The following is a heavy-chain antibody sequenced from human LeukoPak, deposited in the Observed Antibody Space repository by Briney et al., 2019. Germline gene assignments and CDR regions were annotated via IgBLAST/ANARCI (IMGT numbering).Heavy chain of an antibody. D-gene: IGHD3-10*01. CDR2: IYYSGST. V-gene: IGHV4-59*01. CDR3: ARVGGSGSYYYAMDV. Sequence: SETLSLTCTVPAVSISSYYWSWIRQPPGKGLEWIGYIYYSGSTNYNPSLKSRVTISVDTSKNQFSLKLSSVTAADTAVYYCARVGGSGSYYYAMDVWGQGTTVTVSS. CDR1: AVSISSYY. J-gene: IGHJ6*02.